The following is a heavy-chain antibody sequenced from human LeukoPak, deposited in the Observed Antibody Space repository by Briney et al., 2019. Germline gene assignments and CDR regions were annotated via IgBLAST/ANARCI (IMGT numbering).Heavy chain of an antibody. CDR2: LNQDGSEK. J-gene: IGHJ3*02. CDR3: ARDSGTCTGCAFDM. V-gene: IGHV3-7*01. CDR1: GFSFSSYV. Sequence: GGSLRLSCAASGFSFSSYVMSWVRQAPGKGLEWVANLNQDGSEKNYVDSVRGRFTISRDNAKNSLYLQMNSLRVEDTALYYCARDSGTCTGCAFDMWGQGTMVTVSS. D-gene: IGHD2-15*01.